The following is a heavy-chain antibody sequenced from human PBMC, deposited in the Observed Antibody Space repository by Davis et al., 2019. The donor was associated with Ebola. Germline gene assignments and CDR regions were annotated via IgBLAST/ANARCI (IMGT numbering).Heavy chain of an antibody. V-gene: IGHV4-4*02. CDR1: GGSISSSNW. Sequence: MPGGSLRLSCAVSGGSISSSNWWRWVRQPPGKGLEWIGEIYHSGSTNYNPSLKSRVTISVDTSKNQFSLKLSSVTAADTAVYYCARSGKYCSSTSCYTNWFDPWGQGTLVTVSS. D-gene: IGHD2-2*02. J-gene: IGHJ5*02. CDR3: ARSGKYCSSTSCYTNWFDP. CDR2: IYHSGST.